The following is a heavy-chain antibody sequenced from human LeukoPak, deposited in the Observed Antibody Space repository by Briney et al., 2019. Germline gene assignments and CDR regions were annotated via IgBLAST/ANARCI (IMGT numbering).Heavy chain of an antibody. Sequence: ASVKVSCKASGYTFTGYYMHWVRQAPGQGLEWMGWINPNSGGTNYAQKFRGRVTMTRDTSISTAYMELSRLRSDDTAVYYCARERLRDSSGYYQTFDYWGQGTLVTVSS. D-gene: IGHD3-22*01. V-gene: IGHV1-2*02. CDR3: ARERLRDSSGYYQTFDY. J-gene: IGHJ4*02. CDR1: GYTFTGYY. CDR2: INPNSGGT.